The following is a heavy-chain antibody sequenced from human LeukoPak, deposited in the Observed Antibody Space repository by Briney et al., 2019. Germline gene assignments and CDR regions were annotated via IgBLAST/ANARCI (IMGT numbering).Heavy chain of an antibody. V-gene: IGHV3-7*01. Sequence: PGGSLRLSCAASGFTFSSYWMSWVRQAPGKGLEWVANIKQDGSEKYYVDSVKGRFTISRDKAKNSLYLQMNSLRAEDTAVYYCARRISSSWYEYYYYMDVWGKGTTVTVSS. CDR3: ARRISSSWYEYYYYMDV. CDR2: IKQDGSEK. J-gene: IGHJ6*03. CDR1: GFTFSSYW. D-gene: IGHD6-13*01.